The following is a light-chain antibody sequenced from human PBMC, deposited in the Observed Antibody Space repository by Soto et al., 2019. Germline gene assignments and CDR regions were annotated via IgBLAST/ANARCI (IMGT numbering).Light chain of an antibody. J-gene: IGLJ3*02. Sequence: QSVLTQPPSVSAAPGQTVTISCSGSSANIGSRYVSWYQQFPGSAPKLLIYDNDKRPSGTPDRFSGSKSGASATLGITGLRTGDEADYYCGTWDTSLSAEVFGGGTTLTVL. CDR1: SANIGSRY. V-gene: IGLV1-51*01. CDR2: DND. CDR3: GTWDTSLSAEV.